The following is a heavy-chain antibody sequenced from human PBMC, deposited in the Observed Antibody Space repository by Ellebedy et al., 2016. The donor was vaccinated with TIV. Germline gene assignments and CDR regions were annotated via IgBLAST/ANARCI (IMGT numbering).Heavy chain of an antibody. D-gene: IGHD1-1*01. J-gene: IGHJ6*02. V-gene: IGHV4-59*12. Sequence: MPSETLSLTCSVSGCSISSYYWSWIRQPAGKGLEWIGTIYYGGGTNYNPSLKSRLTISIDTSKNQLSLKLSSVTAADTAVYYCARGTGDVWGQGTTVTVSS. CDR1: GCSISSYY. CDR3: ARGTGDV. CDR2: IYYGGGT.